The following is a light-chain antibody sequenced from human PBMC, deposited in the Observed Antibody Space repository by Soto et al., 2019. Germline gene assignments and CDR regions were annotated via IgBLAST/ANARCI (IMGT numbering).Light chain of an antibody. CDR2: GNN. Sequence: SVVRQPPSECGAPGPRVTNTCTGSSSKIGAGHDVHWYPPLPGTAPKLLIYGNNNRPSGVPGRFSGSKSGNSASLAITGLQAEDEADYYCQSYDSSLSGYVFATGTKVTVL. J-gene: IGLJ1*01. CDR1: SSKIGAGHD. CDR3: QSYDSSLSGYV. V-gene: IGLV1-40*01.